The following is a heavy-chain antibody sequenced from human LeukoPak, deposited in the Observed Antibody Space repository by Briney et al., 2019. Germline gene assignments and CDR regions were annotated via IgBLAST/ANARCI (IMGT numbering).Heavy chain of an antibody. CDR3: AREKVVAATLSPNWFDP. Sequence: PGGSLRLSCAASGFTFSSYSMNWVRQAPGKGLEWVSSISSSSSYIYYADSVEGRFTISRDNAKNSLYLQMNSLRAEDTAVYYCAREKVVAATLSPNWFDPWGQGTLVTVSS. CDR1: GFTFSSYS. CDR2: ISSSSSYI. D-gene: IGHD2-15*01. J-gene: IGHJ5*02. V-gene: IGHV3-21*01.